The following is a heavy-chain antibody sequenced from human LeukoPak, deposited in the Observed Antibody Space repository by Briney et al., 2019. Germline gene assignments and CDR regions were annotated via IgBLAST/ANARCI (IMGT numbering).Heavy chain of an antibody. J-gene: IGHJ4*02. CDR1: GYTFTSCD. D-gene: IGHD6-19*01. CDR2: MNPNSGNT. Sequence: ASVTVSCKASGYTFTSCDTNWVRQATGQGLEWMGWMNPNSGNTGYGQGFQGRITLTRDISIGTAYMELSNQTSEDTAIYYCTRGSSGRRDNWGQGTLVTVSA. CDR3: TRGSSGRRDN. V-gene: IGHV1-8*01.